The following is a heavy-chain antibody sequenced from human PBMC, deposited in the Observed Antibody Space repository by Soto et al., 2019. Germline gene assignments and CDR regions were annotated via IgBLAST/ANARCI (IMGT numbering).Heavy chain of an antibody. CDR1: GFTFSNYG. CDR2: ISPNGGRT. CDR3: GRGFPYNRGYYYDF. Sequence: EVQLVESGEGLVQPGGSLRLSCAASGFTFSNYGMHWVRQAPGKGLEYVSAISPNGGRTYYADSVKGRFTISRDNSKNTLYLQIGRLRAEDIAGYWCGRGFPYNRGYYYDFWGQGTLVTVPS. D-gene: IGHD3-22*01. J-gene: IGHJ4*02. V-gene: IGHV3-64*02.